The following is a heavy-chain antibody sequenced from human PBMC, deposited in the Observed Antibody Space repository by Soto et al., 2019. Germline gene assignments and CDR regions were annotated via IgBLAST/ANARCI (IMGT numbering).Heavy chain of an antibody. CDR1: GFTFSSYA. CDR2: INGSGGST. CDR3: AKDPGASSDWHGGLY. D-gene: IGHD6-19*01. J-gene: IGHJ4*02. V-gene: IGHV3-23*01. Sequence: EVQLLESGGGLVQPGGSLRLSCAASGFTFSSYAMSWVRQAPGKGLEWVSAINGSGGSTYYADSVKGRFTISRDNSKNTLYLQMNSLRAEDTAVYYCAKDPGASSDWHGGLYWGQGTLVTVSS.